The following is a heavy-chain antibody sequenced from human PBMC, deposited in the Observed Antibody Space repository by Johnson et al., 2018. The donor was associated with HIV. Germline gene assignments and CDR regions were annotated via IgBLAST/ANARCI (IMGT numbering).Heavy chain of an antibody. CDR1: GFTVSSNY. V-gene: IGHV3-53*01. CDR3: ARGEEAYCGGDCYSGAFDI. J-gene: IGHJ3*02. D-gene: IGHD2-21*01. Sequence: EVQLVESGGGLIQPGGSLRLSCAASGFTVSSNYMSWVRQAPGKGLEWVSGISWNSGSIGYADSVKGRFTISRDNAKNSLYLQMNSLRAEDTALYYCARGEEAYCGGDCYSGAFDIWGQGTMVTVSS. CDR2: SWNSGSI.